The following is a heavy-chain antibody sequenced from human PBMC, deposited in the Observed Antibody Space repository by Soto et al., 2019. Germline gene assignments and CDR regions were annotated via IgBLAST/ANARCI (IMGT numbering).Heavy chain of an antibody. D-gene: IGHD3-22*01. CDR3: TTDSYFTLKLVRFDY. Sequence: QPGGSLRLSCAASGFTFSSYGMHWVRQAPGKGLEWVAVISYDGSNKYYADSVKGRFTISRDNSKNTLYLQMNSLRAEDTAVYYCTTDSYFTLKLVRFDYWGLGTLVTVSS. V-gene: IGHV3-30*03. J-gene: IGHJ4*01. CDR2: ISYDGSNK. CDR1: GFTFSSYG.